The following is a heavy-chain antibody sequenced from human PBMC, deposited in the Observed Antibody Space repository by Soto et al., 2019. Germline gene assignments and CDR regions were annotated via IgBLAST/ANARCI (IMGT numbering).Heavy chain of an antibody. V-gene: IGHV3-33*01. Sequence: QVQLVESGGGVVQSGRSLSLACAASGFTFNKFGMHWVRQAPGKGLEWVAVIWNDGSYETYADSVKGRFTISRDNSKNTLYLQMNSLRAEDTAVYYCARDRSNWSSLDYWGQGTLVTVSS. J-gene: IGHJ4*02. D-gene: IGHD6-13*01. CDR3: ARDRSNWSSLDY. CDR2: IWNDGSYE. CDR1: GFTFNKFG.